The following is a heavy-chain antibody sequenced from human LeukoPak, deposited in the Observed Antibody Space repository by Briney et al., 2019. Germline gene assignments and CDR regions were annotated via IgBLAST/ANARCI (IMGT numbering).Heavy chain of an antibody. CDR3: ARVILGDAFDI. V-gene: IGHV4-34*01. Sequence: SETLSLTCAVYGGSFSGYYWSWIRQPPGKGLEWIGEINHSGSTNYNPSLKSRVTISVDTSKNQFSLKLSSVTAADTAVYYCARVILGDAFDIWGQGTMATVSS. D-gene: IGHD2-15*01. CDR1: GGSFSGYY. CDR2: INHSGST. J-gene: IGHJ3*02.